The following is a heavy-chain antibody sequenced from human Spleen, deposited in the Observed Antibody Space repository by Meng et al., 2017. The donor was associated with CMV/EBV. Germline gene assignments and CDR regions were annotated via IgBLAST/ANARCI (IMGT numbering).Heavy chain of an antibody. J-gene: IGHJ1*01. CDR3: AKDPLYFRQ. Sequence: GGSLRLSCAASGFIFSSYAMSWVRQAPERGLEWVSVIYSGGRTTYYADSVKGRFTVSRGDSKNTLYLQMDSLRAEDSAVYYCAKDPLYFRQWGRGTLVTVSS. CDR1: GFIFSSYA. CDR2: IYSGGRTT. V-gene: IGHV3-23*03.